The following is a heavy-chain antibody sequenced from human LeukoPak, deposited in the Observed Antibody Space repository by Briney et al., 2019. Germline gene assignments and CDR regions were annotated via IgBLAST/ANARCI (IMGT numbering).Heavy chain of an antibody. J-gene: IGHJ4*02. CDR2: FDPEDGET. D-gene: IGHD3-10*01. CDR1: GYTFTSYD. Sequence: ASVKVSCKASGYTFTSYDINWVRQAPGKGLEWMGGFDPEDGETIYAQKFQGRVTMTEDTSTDTAYMELSSLRSEDTAVYYCATGSITTYYWGQGTLVTVSS. CDR3: ATGSITTYY. V-gene: IGHV1-24*01.